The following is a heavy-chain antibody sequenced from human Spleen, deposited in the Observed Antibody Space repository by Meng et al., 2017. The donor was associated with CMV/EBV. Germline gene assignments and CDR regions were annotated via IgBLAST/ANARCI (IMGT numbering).Heavy chain of an antibody. CDR3: AREKGATLDY. J-gene: IGHJ4*02. V-gene: IGHV3-21*01. CDR2: ISSSGRYI. CDR1: GFSFSTYG. Sequence: GESLKISCEASGFSFSTYGMHWVRQAPGKGLEWVSSISSSGRYIYYADAMKGRFTISRDNAMNSLYLQMNSLRAEDMAVYYCAREKGATLDYWGQGMLVTVSS. D-gene: IGHD1-26*01.